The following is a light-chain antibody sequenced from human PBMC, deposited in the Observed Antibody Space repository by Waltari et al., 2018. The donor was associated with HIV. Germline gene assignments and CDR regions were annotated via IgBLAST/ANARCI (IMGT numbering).Light chain of an antibody. J-gene: IGLJ2*01. Sequence: SYALTQPLSVSVALGQTATITCEGNNLGIKNVHWYQQKPPQAPVLVIYKDTNRPSEIPGRFSGSNSGNTATLTIARAEAGDEADYYCQVWDSNTLVFGGRTKLSVL. CDR2: KDT. CDR1: NLGIKN. V-gene: IGLV3-9*01. CDR3: QVWDSNTLV.